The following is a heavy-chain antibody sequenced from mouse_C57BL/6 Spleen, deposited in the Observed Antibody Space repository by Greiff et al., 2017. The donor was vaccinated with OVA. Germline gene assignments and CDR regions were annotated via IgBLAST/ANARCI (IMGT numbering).Heavy chain of an antibody. CDR3: ARDRGITTVVADWYFDV. CDR2: ISDGGSYT. CDR1: GFTFSSYA. D-gene: IGHD1-1*01. V-gene: IGHV5-4*01. Sequence: VQGVESGGGLVKPGGSLKLSCAASGFTFSSYAMSWVRQTPVKRLEWVATISDGGSYTYYPDNVKGRFTISRDNAKNNLYLQMSHLKSEDTAMYYCARDRGITTVVADWYFDVWGTGTTVTVSS. J-gene: IGHJ1*03.